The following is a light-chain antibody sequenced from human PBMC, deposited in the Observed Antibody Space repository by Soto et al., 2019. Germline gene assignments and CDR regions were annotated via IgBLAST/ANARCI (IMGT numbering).Light chain of an antibody. CDR2: GAS. CDR1: QSVSSSF. Sequence: EIVLTQSPGTLSLYPGERATLSCRASQSVSSSFLAWYQQKPGQAPRLLIYGASSRATGIPDRFSDRGSGTDFTLTISRLEPEDFAVYSCQQYGNSPQTFGQGTKVEIK. J-gene: IGKJ1*01. CDR3: QQYGNSPQT. V-gene: IGKV3-20*01.